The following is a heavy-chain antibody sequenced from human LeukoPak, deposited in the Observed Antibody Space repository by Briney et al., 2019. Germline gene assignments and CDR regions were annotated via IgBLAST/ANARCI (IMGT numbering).Heavy chain of an antibody. CDR2: ISSSSSYI. J-gene: IGHJ4*02. Sequence: GGSLRLSCAASGFSFSSYAMHWVRQAPGKGLEWVSSISSSSSYIYYADSVKGRFTISRDNAKNSLSLQMNSLRAEDTAVYYCARGGEPVGFDYWGQGTLVTVSS. CDR1: GFSFSSYA. CDR3: ARGGEPVGFDY. V-gene: IGHV3-21*01. D-gene: IGHD1-26*01.